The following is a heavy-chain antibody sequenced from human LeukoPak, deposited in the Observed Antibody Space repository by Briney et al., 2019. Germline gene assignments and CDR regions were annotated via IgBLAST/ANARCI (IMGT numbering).Heavy chain of an antibody. CDR2: INHSGST. D-gene: IGHD2-2*01. V-gene: IGHV4-34*01. Sequence: SETLSLTCAVYGGSFSNYYHNWIRQPPGKGLEWIGEINHSGSTNYNPSLKSRVTISVDTSKKQFSLHLNSLTAADTAVYYCARGRYQLLFDSWGKGTLVTVSS. CDR3: ARGRYQLLFDS. CDR1: GGSFSNYY. J-gene: IGHJ4*02.